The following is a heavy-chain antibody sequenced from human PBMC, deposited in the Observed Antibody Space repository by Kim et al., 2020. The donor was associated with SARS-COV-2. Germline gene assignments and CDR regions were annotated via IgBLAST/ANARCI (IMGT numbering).Heavy chain of an antibody. V-gene: IGHV1-8*01. D-gene: IGHD2-15*01. Sequence: ASVKVSCKASGYTFTSYDINWVRQATGQGLEWMGWMNPNSGNTGYAQKFQGRVTMTRNTSISTAYMELSSLRSEDTAVYYCARRLYCSGGSCHTRFDPWGQGTLVTVSS. J-gene: IGHJ5*02. CDR2: MNPNSGNT. CDR3: ARRLYCSGGSCHTRFDP. CDR1: GYTFTSYD.